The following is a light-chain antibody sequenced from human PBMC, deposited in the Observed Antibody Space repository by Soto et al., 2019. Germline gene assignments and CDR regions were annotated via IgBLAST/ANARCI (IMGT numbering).Light chain of an antibody. CDR3: QQRSNWPPGST. J-gene: IGKJ3*01. V-gene: IGKV3-11*01. Sequence: EIVLTQSPATLSLSPGERATLSCTASQSVSTYLVWYQQKPGQAPRLLIYDASNRATGIPARFSGSGSGTDFTLTISSLEPEDFAVYYCQQRSNWPPGSTFGPGTKVDIK. CDR1: QSVSTY. CDR2: DAS.